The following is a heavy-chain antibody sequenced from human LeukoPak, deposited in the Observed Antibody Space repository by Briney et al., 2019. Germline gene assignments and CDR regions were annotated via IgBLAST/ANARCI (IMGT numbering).Heavy chain of an antibody. D-gene: IGHD4-17*01. J-gene: IGHJ5*02. CDR1: GFTLNKYR. CDR3: ARDAYTTTSNWLDP. Sequence: PAGALPLSCEASGFTLNKYRMHWVRQPPAKGLAWVSRITGDGSDIAYADSVKGRFTVSRDDAKNTLFLQMNSLRVEDTAIYYCARDAYTTTSNWLDPWGQGTLVTVSS. V-gene: IGHV3-74*01. CDR2: ITGDGSDI.